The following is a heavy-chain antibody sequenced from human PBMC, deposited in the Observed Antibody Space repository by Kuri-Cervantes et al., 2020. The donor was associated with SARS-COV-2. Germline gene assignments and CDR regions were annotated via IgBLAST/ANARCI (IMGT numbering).Heavy chain of an antibody. CDR3: AKDRYDFWSGYYEGGPFDY. D-gene: IGHD3-3*01. V-gene: IGHV3-30*02. J-gene: IGHJ4*02. CDR2: IRYDGSNK. Sequence: GESLKISCAASGFTFSSYAMHWVRQAPGKGLEWVAVIRYDGSNKYYADSVKGRFTTSRDNSKNTLYLQMNSLRAEDTAVYYCAKDRYDFWSGYYEGGPFDYWGQGTLVTVSS. CDR1: GFTFSSYA.